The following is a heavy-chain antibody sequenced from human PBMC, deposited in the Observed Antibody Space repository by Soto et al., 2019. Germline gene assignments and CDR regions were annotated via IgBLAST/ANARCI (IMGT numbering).Heavy chain of an antibody. CDR1: GGSFSGYY. J-gene: IGHJ4*02. Sequence: PSETLSLTCAVYGGSFSGYYWSWIRQPPGKGLEWIGEINYSGSTNYNPSLKSRVTISVDTSKNQFSLKLSSVTAADTAVYYCARGLGIAELRGPNFDYWGLGTLVTVSS. CDR2: INYSGST. CDR3: ARGLGIAELRGPNFDY. V-gene: IGHV4-34*01. D-gene: IGHD6-13*01.